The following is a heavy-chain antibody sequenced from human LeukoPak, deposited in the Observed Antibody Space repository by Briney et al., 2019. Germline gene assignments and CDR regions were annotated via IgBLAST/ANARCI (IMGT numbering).Heavy chain of an antibody. V-gene: IGHV1-69*06. J-gene: IGHJ6*04. D-gene: IGHD4-17*01. CDR2: IIPIFGTA. Sequence: ASVKVSCKASGGTFSSYAISWVRQAPGRGLEWMGGIIPIFGTANYAQKFQGRVTITADKSTSTAYMELSSLRSEDTAVYYCTYGDPYGMDVWGKGTTVTVSS. CDR1: GGTFSSYA. CDR3: TYGDPYGMDV.